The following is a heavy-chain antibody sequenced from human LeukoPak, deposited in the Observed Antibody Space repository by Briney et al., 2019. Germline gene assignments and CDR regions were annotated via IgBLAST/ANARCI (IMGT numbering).Heavy chain of an antibody. D-gene: IGHD2-2*01. V-gene: IGHV3-23*01. Sequence: GGSLRLSCAASGFTFSSYGMSWVRQAPGKGLEWVSAISGSGGSTYYADSVKGRFTISRDNSKNTLYLQMNSLRAEDTAVYYCARPYCSSTSCYALFDYWGQGTLVTVSS. CDR2: ISGSGGST. CDR3: ARPYCSSTSCYALFDY. CDR1: GFTFSSYG. J-gene: IGHJ4*02.